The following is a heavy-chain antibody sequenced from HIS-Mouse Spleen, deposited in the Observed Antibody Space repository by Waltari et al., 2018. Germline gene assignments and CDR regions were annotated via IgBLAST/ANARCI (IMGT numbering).Heavy chain of an antibody. D-gene: IGHD6-13*01. V-gene: IGHV4-39*07. Sequence: QLQLQESGPGLVKPSETLSLTCTVSGGSISSSSYYWGWIRQPPGKGLEWIGIIYYSGSPYSNPSLKSRVTISVETSKNQFSLKLSSVTAADTAVYYCAREIPYSSSWYDWYFDLWGRGTLVTVSS. J-gene: IGHJ2*01. CDR1: GGSISSSSYY. CDR3: AREIPYSSSWYDWYFDL. CDR2: IYYSGSP.